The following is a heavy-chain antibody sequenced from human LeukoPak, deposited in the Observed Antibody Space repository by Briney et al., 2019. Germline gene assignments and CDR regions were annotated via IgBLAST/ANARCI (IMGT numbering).Heavy chain of an antibody. J-gene: IGHJ4*02. CDR1: GGTFSSYA. D-gene: IGHD3-10*01. CDR2: IIPIFGTA. V-gene: IGHV1-69*13. CDR3: ARDAFLNYGSGSYCPN. Sequence: SVKVSCKASGGTFSSYAISWVRQAPGQGLEWMGGIIPIFGTANYAQKFQGRVTITADESTSTAYMELSSLRSEDTAVYYCARDAFLNYGSGSYCPNWGQGTLVTVSS.